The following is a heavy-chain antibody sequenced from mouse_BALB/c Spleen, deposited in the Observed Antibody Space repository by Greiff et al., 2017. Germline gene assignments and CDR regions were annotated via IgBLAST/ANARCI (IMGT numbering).Heavy chain of an antibody. CDR1: GYSFTGYY. CDR3: ARGAYYRYDEGDY. CDR2: INPYNGAT. V-gene: IGHV1-31*01. D-gene: IGHD2-14*01. J-gene: IGHJ2*01. Sequence: EVQLQQSGPELVKPGASVKISCKASGYSFTGYYMHWVKQSHVKSLEWIGRINPYNGATSYNQNFKDKASLTVDKSSSTAYMELHSLTSEDSAVYYCARGAYYRYDEGDYWGQGTTLTVSS.